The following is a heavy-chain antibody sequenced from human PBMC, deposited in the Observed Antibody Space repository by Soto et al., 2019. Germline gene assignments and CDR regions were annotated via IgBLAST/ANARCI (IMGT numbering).Heavy chain of an antibody. J-gene: IGHJ4*02. V-gene: IGHV4-30-4*01. CDR1: GGSISSGDYY. Sequence: KTSETLSLTCTVSGGSISSGDYYWSWIRQPPGKGLEWIGYIYYSGSTYYNPSLKSRVTISVDTSKNQFSLKLSPVTAADTAVYYCARVRGLGVRGVINYFDYWGQGTLVTVSS. D-gene: IGHD3-10*01. CDR2: IYYSGST. CDR3: ARVRGLGVRGVINYFDY.